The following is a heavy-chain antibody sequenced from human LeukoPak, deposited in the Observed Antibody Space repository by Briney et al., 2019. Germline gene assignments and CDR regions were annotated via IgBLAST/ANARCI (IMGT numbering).Heavy chain of an antibody. J-gene: IGHJ4*02. D-gene: IGHD6-13*01. V-gene: IGHV4-59*01. CDR1: GDSISSYY. Sequence: PSETLSLTCTVSGDSISSYYWGWIRQPPGKGLEWIGYIYHSGSTNYNPSLKSRVTISADTSKDQFSLKLTSVTAADTAVYYCATGYSSTWYYFDYWGQGTLVTVSS. CDR2: IYHSGST. CDR3: ATGYSSTWYYFDY.